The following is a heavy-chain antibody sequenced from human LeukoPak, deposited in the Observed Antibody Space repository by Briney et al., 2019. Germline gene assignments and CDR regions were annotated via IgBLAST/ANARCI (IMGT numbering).Heavy chain of an antibody. CDR1: GGSISSGGYY. J-gene: IGHJ4*02. D-gene: IGHD3-3*01. Sequence: SETLSLTCTVSGGSISSGGYYWSWIRQHPGKGLEWIGYIYYSGSTYYNPSLKSRVTIPVDTSKSQFSLKLSSVTAADTAVYYCARGTIFGVAIPPDLWGQGTLVTVSS. CDR3: ARGTIFGVAIPPDL. V-gene: IGHV4-31*03. CDR2: IYYSGST.